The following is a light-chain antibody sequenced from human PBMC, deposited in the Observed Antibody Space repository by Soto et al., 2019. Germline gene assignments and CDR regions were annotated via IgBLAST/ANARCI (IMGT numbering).Light chain of an antibody. CDR3: QQYINWHRT. J-gene: IGKJ1*01. CDR2: GAS. CDR1: QGVAGN. V-gene: IGKV3-15*01. Sequence: EIVLTQSPATLSSFPGDRATLSFSASQGVAGNLAFYQQKPGQAPRLLIYGASTCDTGIPAIFSCSLSVTEFTLTISSLQSEDFAVYYCQQYINWHRTFGQGTKVDIK.